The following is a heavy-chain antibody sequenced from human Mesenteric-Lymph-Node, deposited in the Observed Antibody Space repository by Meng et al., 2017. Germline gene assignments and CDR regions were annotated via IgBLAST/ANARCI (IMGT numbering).Heavy chain of an antibody. CDR2: IYYSGST. D-gene: IGHD5-18*01. CDR3: ARDGDSYGSGYYFDY. V-gene: IGHV4-39*07. CDR1: GGSISSSSYY. J-gene: IGHJ4*02. Sequence: SETLSLTCTVSGGSISSSSYYWGWIRQPPGKGLEWIGSIYYSGSTYYNPSLKSRVTISVDTSKNQFSLKLSSVTAADTAVYYCARDGDSYGSGYYFDYWGQGTLVTVSS.